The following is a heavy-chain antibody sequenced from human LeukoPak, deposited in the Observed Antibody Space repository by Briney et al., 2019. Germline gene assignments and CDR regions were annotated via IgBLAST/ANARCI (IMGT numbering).Heavy chain of an antibody. J-gene: IGHJ4*02. CDR1: GFTFDDYA. Sequence: GGSVRLSCAASGFTFDDYAMSWVRQAPGKGLEWVSAISGSGGSTYYADSVKGRFTISRDNSKNTLYLQMNSLRAEDTAVYYCAKEPYSGSSKNRGYFDYWGQGTLVTVSS. CDR3: AKEPYSGSSKNRGYFDY. CDR2: ISGSGGST. V-gene: IGHV3-23*01. D-gene: IGHD1-26*01.